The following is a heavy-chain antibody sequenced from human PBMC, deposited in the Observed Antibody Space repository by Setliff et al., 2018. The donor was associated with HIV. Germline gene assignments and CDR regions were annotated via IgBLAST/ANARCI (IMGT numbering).Heavy chain of an antibody. Sequence: RASVKVSCKASGYTFTSYGISWVRQAPGQGLEWMGWISAYNGNTNYAQKLQGRVTMTTDTSTSTAYMELRSLRSDDTAVYYCARDDVGYCSGGSCYHLFDTFDIWGQGTVVTVSS. D-gene: IGHD2-15*01. CDR1: GYTFTSYG. CDR2: ISAYNGNT. J-gene: IGHJ3*02. V-gene: IGHV1-18*01. CDR3: ARDDVGYCSGGSCYHLFDTFDI.